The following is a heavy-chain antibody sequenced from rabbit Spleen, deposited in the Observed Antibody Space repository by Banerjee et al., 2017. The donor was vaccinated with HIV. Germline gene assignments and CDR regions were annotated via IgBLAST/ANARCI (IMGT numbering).Heavy chain of an antibody. V-gene: IGHV1S47*01. CDR1: GFDFSHNG. J-gene: IGHJ4*01. D-gene: IGHD8-1*01. CDR3: ARDGAGGSYFPL. Sequence: QGQLVESGGGLVQPGGYLKLSCKASGFDFSHNGVSWVRQAPGKGLEWIGYIDPIFRTTHYANWVNGRFSISRENAQNTVFLQMTSLTAADTATYFCARDGAGGSYFPLWGPGTLVTVS. CDR2: IDPIFRTT.